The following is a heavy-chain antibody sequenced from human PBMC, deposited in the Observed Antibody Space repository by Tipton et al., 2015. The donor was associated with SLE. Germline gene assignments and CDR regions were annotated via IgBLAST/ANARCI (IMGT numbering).Heavy chain of an antibody. CDR3: ASILNHAFDY. V-gene: IGHV4-59*11. CDR1: GASISSHY. D-gene: IGHD2-8*01. Sequence: TLSLTCTVSGASISSHYWSGIRQPPGKGMGWIGYISDSGNTIDNPSLKSRLTISVDTSKNQFSLKLRSVTAADTAVYYCASILNHAFDYWGQGTLVTVSS. J-gene: IGHJ4*02. CDR2: ISDSGNT.